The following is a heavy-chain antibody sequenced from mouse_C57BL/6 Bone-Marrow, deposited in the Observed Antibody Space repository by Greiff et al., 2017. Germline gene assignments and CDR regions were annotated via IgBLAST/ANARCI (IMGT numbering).Heavy chain of an antibody. CDR2: LDPENGDT. J-gene: IGHJ3*01. CDR3: TTGVSNPAWFAY. V-gene: IGHV14-4*01. Sequence: EVQLQQSGAELVRPGASVKLSCTASGFNIKDDYMHWVKQRPEQGLEWIGWLDPENGDTEYASKFQGKATITADTSSNTAYLQLSSLTSEDTAVYYCTTGVSNPAWFAYWGQGTLVTVSA. D-gene: IGHD2-5*01. CDR1: GFNIKDDY.